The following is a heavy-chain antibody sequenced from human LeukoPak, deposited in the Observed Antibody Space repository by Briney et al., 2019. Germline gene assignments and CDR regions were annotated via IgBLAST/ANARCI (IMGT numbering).Heavy chain of an antibody. Sequence: ASVKVSCKTSGYTFTDYYMHWVRQAPGQGLEWMGWINPNNGGTKYASKFQGRVTMTRDTSISTDYMELSSLRSDDTAVYYCARLYSSTEVIDSWGQGTLVTVSS. CDR2: INPNNGGT. V-gene: IGHV1-2*02. J-gene: IGHJ4*02. D-gene: IGHD6-13*01. CDR1: GYTFTDYY. CDR3: ARLYSSTEVIDS.